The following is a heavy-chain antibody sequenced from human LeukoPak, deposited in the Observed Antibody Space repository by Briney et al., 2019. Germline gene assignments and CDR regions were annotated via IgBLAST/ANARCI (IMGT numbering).Heavy chain of an antibody. V-gene: IGHV3-48*04. D-gene: IGHD1-26*01. Sequence: GGSLRLSCAASGFTFSSYWMSWVRQAPGKGLEWASYISSSGSTIYYADSVKGRFTISRDNAKNSLYLQMNSLRAEDTAVYYCARDSIVGATFTPYYYYYMDVWGKGTTVTVSS. CDR2: ISSSGSTI. CDR3: ARDSIVGATFTPYYYYYMDV. J-gene: IGHJ6*03. CDR1: GFTFSSYW.